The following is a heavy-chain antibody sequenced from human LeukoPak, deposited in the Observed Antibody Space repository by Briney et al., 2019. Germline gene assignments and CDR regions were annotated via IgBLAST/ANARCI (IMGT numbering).Heavy chain of an antibody. D-gene: IGHD6-13*01. V-gene: IGHV1-69*01. CDR2: IIPIFGTA. Sequence: SVRVSCKASGGTFSSYAISWVRQAPGQGLEWMGGIIPIFGTANYAQKFQGRVTIAADESTSTAYMELSSLRSEDTAVYYCARARAAAGTEFDYWGQGTLVTVSS. CDR3: ARARAAAGTEFDY. CDR1: GGTFSSYA. J-gene: IGHJ4*02.